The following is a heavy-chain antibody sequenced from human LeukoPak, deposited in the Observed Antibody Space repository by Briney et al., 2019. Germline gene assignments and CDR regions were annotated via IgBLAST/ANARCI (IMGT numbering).Heavy chain of an antibody. CDR2: INPSGGST. Sequence: ASVKVSCKASGYTFTSYYMHWVRQAPGQGLEWMGIINPSGGSTSYAQKFQGRVTVTRDTSTSTVYMELSSLRSEDTAVYYCARDPQEWLAFDYWGQGTLVTVSS. CDR3: ARDPQEWLAFDY. CDR1: GYTFTSYY. D-gene: IGHD3-3*01. J-gene: IGHJ4*02. V-gene: IGHV1-46*01.